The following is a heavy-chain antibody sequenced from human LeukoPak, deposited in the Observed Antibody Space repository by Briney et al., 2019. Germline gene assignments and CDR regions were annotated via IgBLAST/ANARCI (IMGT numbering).Heavy chain of an antibody. Sequence: ASVKVSCKASGYTFTANYMHWVRQAPGQGLEWMGWINPNSGGTNYAQNFQGRVTMTRDTSISTAYMELSRLTSDDTAVYYCASYFESNGYYAFDIWGQGTLVTVSS. V-gene: IGHV1-2*02. CDR2: INPNSGGT. CDR1: GYTFTANY. J-gene: IGHJ3*02. D-gene: IGHD3-22*01. CDR3: ASYFESNGYYAFDI.